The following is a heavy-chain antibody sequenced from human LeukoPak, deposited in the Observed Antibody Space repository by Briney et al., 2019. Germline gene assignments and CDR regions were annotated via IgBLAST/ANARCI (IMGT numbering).Heavy chain of an antibody. D-gene: IGHD3-22*01. CDR1: GGTFSSYV. CDR3: ARAYDSIRYYFDS. J-gene: IGHJ4*02. V-gene: IGHV1-69*05. CDR2: IIPIFGTP. Sequence: GASVKVSCKASGGTFSSYVINWVRQAPGQGLEWMGGIIPIFGTPNYAQRFRGKVTLTTDESTSTAYMELSSLASEDTAVYYCARAYDSIRYYFDSWGQGTLVTVSP.